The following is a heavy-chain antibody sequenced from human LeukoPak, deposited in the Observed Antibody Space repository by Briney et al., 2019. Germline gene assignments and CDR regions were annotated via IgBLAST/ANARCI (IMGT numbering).Heavy chain of an antibody. Sequence: GRSLRLSCAASGFTLSSYGMHWVRQAPGKGLEWVAVISYDGSNKYYADSVKGRFTISRDNSKNTLYLQMNSLRAEDTAVYYCAKVPIAVAAPDYFDYWGQGTLVTVSS. J-gene: IGHJ4*02. CDR1: GFTLSSYG. V-gene: IGHV3-30*18. D-gene: IGHD6-19*01. CDR3: AKVPIAVAAPDYFDY. CDR2: ISYDGSNK.